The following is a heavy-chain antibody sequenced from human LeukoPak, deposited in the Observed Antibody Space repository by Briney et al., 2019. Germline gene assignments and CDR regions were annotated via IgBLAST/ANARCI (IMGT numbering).Heavy chain of an antibody. CDR2: INPNSGGT. J-gene: IGHJ4*02. V-gene: IGHV1-2*02. CDR3: ARLYCSSTSCYPHFSDY. CDR1: GYTFTSYY. Sequence: ASVKVSCKASGYTFTSYYMHWVRQAPGQGLEWMGWINPNSGGTNYAQKFQGRVTVTRDTSISTAYMELSRLRSDDTAVYYCARLYCSSTSCYPHFSDYWGQGTLVTVSS. D-gene: IGHD2-2*01.